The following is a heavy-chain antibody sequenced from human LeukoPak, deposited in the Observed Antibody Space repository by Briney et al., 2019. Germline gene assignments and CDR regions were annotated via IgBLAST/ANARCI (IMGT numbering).Heavy chain of an antibody. CDR3: ARGPRITMIVVALTDGAEYFQH. J-gene: IGHJ1*01. Sequence: SETLSLTCTVSGGSITGNYWSWIRQPPGKGLEWIGYIHYSGSTNYNPSLKSRVTISVDTSKNQFSLKLSSVTAADTAVYYCARGPRITMIVVALTDGAEYFQHWGQGTLVTVSS. CDR1: GGSITGNY. CDR2: IHYSGST. D-gene: IGHD3-22*01. V-gene: IGHV4-59*12.